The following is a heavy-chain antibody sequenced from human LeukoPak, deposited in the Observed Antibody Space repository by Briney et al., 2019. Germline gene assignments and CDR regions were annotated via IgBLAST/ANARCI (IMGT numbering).Heavy chain of an antibody. Sequence: GGCLRLSCVASGFTFSDYWMSWVRQAPGMGLEWVANIETDGDEKNYADSVKGRFTISRDNAKNSLYLQMNNLRDEDTALYYCARDIPSGFYTPDYWGQGTQVTVSS. CDR1: GFTFSDYW. J-gene: IGHJ4*02. D-gene: IGHD5-12*01. V-gene: IGHV3-7*01. CDR3: ARDIPSGFYTPDY. CDR2: IETDGDEK.